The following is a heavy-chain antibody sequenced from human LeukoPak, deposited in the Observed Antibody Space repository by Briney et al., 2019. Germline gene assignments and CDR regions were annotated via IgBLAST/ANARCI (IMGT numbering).Heavy chain of an antibody. V-gene: IGHV3-9*01. D-gene: IGHD6-19*01. Sequence: GGSLRLSCAASGFTFDDYAMHWVRQAPGKGLEWVSGTSWNSGSIGYADSVKGRLTISRDNAKNSLYLQMNSLRAEDTALYYCAKGSTSAMGYSSGWYLDYWGQGTLVTVSS. J-gene: IGHJ4*02. CDR1: GFTFDDYA. CDR2: TSWNSGSI. CDR3: AKGSTSAMGYSSGWYLDY.